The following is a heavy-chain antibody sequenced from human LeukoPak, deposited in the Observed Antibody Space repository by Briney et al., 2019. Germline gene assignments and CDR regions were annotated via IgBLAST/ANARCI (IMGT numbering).Heavy chain of an antibody. CDR3: ASGRRGYSGYDWGNYGMDV. V-gene: IGHV1-18*01. CDR1: GYTFTSYG. D-gene: IGHD5-12*01. J-gene: IGHJ6*02. CDR2: ISAYNGNT. Sequence: ASVKVSCKASGYTFTSYGISWVRQAPGQGLEWMGWISAYNGNTNYAQKLQGRVTMTTDTSTSTAYMELRSLRSDDTAVYYCASGRRGYSGYDWGNYGMDVWGQGTTVTVSS.